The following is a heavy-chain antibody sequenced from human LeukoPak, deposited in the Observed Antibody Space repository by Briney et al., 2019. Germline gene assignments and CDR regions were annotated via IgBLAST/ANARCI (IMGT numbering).Heavy chain of an antibody. CDR2: IYYSGTT. CDR3: ARVLVSSGSLDY. V-gene: IGHV4-31*03. D-gene: IGHD6-19*01. CDR1: GGSLNSGFYY. J-gene: IGHJ4*02. Sequence: SQTPSLTCTVSGGSLNSGFYYWDWIRQHPGKGLEWIGYIYYSGTTYYNPSLKSRVTISVDTSQNQFSLKLSSVTAADTAVYYCARVLVSSGSLDYWGQGTLVTVSS.